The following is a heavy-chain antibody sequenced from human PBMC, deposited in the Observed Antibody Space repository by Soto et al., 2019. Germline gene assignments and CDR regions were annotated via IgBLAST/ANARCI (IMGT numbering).Heavy chain of an antibody. Sequence: GGSLRLSCAASGFTFSSYSMNWVRQAPGKGLEWVSSISSSSSYIYYADSVKGRFTISRDNAKNSLYLQMNSLRAEDTAVYYCARSHETPAYFDYWGQGTLVTVSP. D-gene: IGHD2-2*01. J-gene: IGHJ4*02. CDR1: GFTFSSYS. V-gene: IGHV3-21*01. CDR2: ISSSSSYI. CDR3: ARSHETPAYFDY.